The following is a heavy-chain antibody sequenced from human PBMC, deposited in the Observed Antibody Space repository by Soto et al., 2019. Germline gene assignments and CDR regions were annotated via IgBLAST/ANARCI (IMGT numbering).Heavy chain of an antibody. D-gene: IGHD2-15*01. V-gene: IGHV3-64*01. CDR2: ISSNGGST. Sequence: QLGGSLRLSCAASGFTFSSYAMHWVRQAPGKGLEYVSAISSNGGSTYYANSVKGRFTISRDNSKNTLYLQMGSLRAEDMAVYYCASSGVATPSYGAFDIWGQGTMVTVSS. CDR1: GFTFSSYA. CDR3: ASSGVATPSYGAFDI. J-gene: IGHJ3*02.